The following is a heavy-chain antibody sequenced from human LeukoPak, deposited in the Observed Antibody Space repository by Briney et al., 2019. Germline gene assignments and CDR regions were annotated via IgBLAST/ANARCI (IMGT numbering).Heavy chain of an antibody. CDR2: MNPNSGKT. Sequence: GASVKVSCKASGYTFTSYDINWVGQASGKGGEGMGWMNPNSGKTGYAQKFQGRGTIIRKSYIRKAYMELSSLRSEDTAVYYCATARSGSYPIDYWGQGTLVTVSS. J-gene: IGHJ4*02. CDR1: GYTFTSYD. CDR3: ATARSGSYPIDY. V-gene: IGHV1-8*03. D-gene: IGHD1-26*01.